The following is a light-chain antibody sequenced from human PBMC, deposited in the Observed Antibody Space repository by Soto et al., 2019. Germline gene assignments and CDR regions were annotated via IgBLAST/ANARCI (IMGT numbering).Light chain of an antibody. CDR2: SAS. V-gene: IGKV1-39*01. Sequence: DIPMTQSPSSVSASIGDTVTITCRASQDINVYLNWYQQKPGEVPKLLIYSASTLYSGVPSRFSGSGSETDFTLTIRSLQPEDFATYYCQHGYVAPYSFGQGTKVDI. CDR3: QHGYVAPYS. J-gene: IGKJ2*03. CDR1: QDINVY.